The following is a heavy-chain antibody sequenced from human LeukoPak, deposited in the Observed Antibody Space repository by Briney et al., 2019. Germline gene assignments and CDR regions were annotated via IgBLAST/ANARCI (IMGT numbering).Heavy chain of an antibody. CDR1: GFTFSSYA. CDR2: ISANGDTI. D-gene: IGHD6-13*01. J-gene: IGHJ4*02. V-gene: IGHV3-23*01. Sequence: GGSLRLSCAASGFTFSSYAMGWVRQAPGKGLEGVSRISANGDTIKYADSVKGRFTISRDNAKNPVLLQMNSLRVDDTAVYYCAKEGRVAAGTGDYFDYWGQGTLVTVSS. CDR3: AKEGRVAAGTGDYFDY.